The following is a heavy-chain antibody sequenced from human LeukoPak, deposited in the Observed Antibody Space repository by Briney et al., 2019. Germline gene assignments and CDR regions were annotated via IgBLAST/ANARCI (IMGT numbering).Heavy chain of an antibody. Sequence: GASVKVSCKASGCTFTDYYMHCVRQAPGQGLEWMGWINPKTGDTNYAQKFQGRVTMTRDTSISTVYMELNRLTSDDTALYYCARVGYCSGDRCYLHFDYWGQGTLVTVSS. CDR1: GCTFTDYY. J-gene: IGHJ4*02. CDR2: INPKTGDT. CDR3: ARVGYCSGDRCYLHFDY. D-gene: IGHD2-15*01. V-gene: IGHV1-2*02.